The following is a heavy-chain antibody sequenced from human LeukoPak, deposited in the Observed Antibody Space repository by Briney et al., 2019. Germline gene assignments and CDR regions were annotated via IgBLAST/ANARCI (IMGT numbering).Heavy chain of an antibody. V-gene: IGHV4-61*01. Sequence: SDTLSLTCTVSGVSVSSVSYYWSWIRLPPGKGLEWIGYIYYSGSTNYNPSLKSRVTISVDTSKNQFSLKLSSVTAADTAVYYCARDWGYCSGGSCYDNWFDPWGQGTLVTVSS. CDR1: GVSVSSVSYY. CDR2: IYYSGST. CDR3: ARDWGYCSGGSCYDNWFDP. J-gene: IGHJ5*02. D-gene: IGHD2-15*01.